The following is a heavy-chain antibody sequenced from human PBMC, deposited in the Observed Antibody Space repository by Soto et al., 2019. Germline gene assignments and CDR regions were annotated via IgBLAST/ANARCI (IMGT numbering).Heavy chain of an antibody. CDR2: ISAYNGNT. J-gene: IGHJ6*02. V-gene: IGHV1-18*04. CDR1: GYTFTSYG. CDR3: ARDTVVVPAVIKKNHCYFYYGMDV. Sequence: ASVKVSCKASGYTFTSYGISWVRQAPGQGLEWMGWISAYNGNTNYAQKLQGRVTMTTDTSTSTAYMELRSLRSDDTAVYYCARDTVVVPAVIKKNHCYFYYGMDVWGQGTTVTVSS. D-gene: IGHD2-2*01.